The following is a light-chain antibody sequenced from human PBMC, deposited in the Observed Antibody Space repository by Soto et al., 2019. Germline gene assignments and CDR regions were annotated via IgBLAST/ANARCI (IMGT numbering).Light chain of an antibody. CDR2: EVS. J-gene: IGLJ2*01. CDR1: SSDVGGYNY. Sequence: QYALTQPPSGSGSPGQSVTISCTGTSSDVGGYNYVSWYQQHPGKAPKLMISEVSKRPSGVPDRFSGSKSGNTASLTVSGLQAEDEADYYCSSFAGNNNLVFGGGTQLTVL. V-gene: IGLV2-8*01. CDR3: SSFAGNNNLV.